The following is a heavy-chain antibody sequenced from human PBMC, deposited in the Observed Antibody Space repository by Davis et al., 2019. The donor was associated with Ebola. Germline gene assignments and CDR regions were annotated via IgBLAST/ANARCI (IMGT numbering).Heavy chain of an antibody. CDR1: GGTFSSYA. J-gene: IGHJ4*02. D-gene: IGHD3-22*01. V-gene: IGHV1-18*01. CDR3: ARGGVYYDSSGPSAY. CDR2: ISAYNGNT. Sequence: ASVKVSCKASGGTFSSYAISWVRQAPGQGLEWMGWISAYNGNTNYAQKLQGRVTMTTDTSTSTAYMELSSLRSEDTAVYYCARGGVYYDSSGPSAYWGQGTLVTVSS.